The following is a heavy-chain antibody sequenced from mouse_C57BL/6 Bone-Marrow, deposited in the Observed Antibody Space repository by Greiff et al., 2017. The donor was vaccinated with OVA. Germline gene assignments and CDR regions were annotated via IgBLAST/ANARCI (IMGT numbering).Heavy chain of an antibody. D-gene: IGHD1-1*01. V-gene: IGHV1-56*01. CDR3: ALITTVVAPFDY. Sequence: VHVKQSGPELVRPGASVKISCKAPGYTFTSHWMQWVRQRPGQGLEWIGEIFPGSGSTYYYEKFKGKATLTVDTSSSTAYMQLISRTSEDSAVYFCALITTVVAPFDYWGQGTTLTVSS. CDR2: IFPGSGST. CDR1: GYTFTSHW. J-gene: IGHJ2*01.